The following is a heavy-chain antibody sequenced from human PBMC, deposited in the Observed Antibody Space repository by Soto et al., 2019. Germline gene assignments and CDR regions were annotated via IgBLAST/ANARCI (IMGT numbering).Heavy chain of an antibody. J-gene: IGHJ4*02. CDR2: ISYDGSNK. D-gene: IGHD4-17*01. Sequence: GGSLRLSCAASGFTFSSYAMHWVRQAPGKGLEWVAVISYDGSNKYYADSVKGRFTISRDNSKNTLYLQMNSLRAEDTAVYYCARDLKATVVTPAKTLLFDYWGQGTLVTVSS. CDR1: GFTFSSYA. V-gene: IGHV3-30-3*01. CDR3: ARDLKATVVTPAKTLLFDY.